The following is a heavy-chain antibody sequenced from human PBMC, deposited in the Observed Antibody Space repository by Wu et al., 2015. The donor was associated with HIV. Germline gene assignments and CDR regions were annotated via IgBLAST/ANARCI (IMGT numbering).Heavy chain of an antibody. CDR1: GNTFSNYY. D-gene: IGHD1-26*01. J-gene: IGHJ5*02. CDR2: INPIGTST. CDR3: TKTSALIRGAWDWFDT. V-gene: IGHV1-46*01. Sequence: QVQLVQSGAEVKKPGASVKVSCKTSGNTFSNYYMQWVRQAPGKGLEWMAMINPIGTSTKYAQKFQGRLTVTRDTSTGVVYMELNSLRSEDTAVYYCTKTSALIRGAWDWFDTWGPERLVSVSS.